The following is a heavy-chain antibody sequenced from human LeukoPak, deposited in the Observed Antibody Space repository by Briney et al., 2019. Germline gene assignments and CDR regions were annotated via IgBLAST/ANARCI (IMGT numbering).Heavy chain of an antibody. V-gene: IGHV3-21*01. D-gene: IGHD5-12*01. CDR3: ATRSGYSGYDPGWYFDL. CDR1: GFTFSSYS. J-gene: IGHJ2*01. CDR2: ISSGSSYI. Sequence: GGSLRLSCAASGFTFSSYSMNWVRQAPGKGLEWVSSISSGSSYIYYADSVKGRFTISRDNAKNSLYLQMNSLRAEDTAVYYCATRSGYSGYDPGWYFDLWGRGTLVTVSS.